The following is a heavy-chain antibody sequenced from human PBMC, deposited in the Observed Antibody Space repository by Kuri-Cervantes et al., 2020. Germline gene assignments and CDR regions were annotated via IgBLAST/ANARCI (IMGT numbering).Heavy chain of an antibody. CDR2: ISYSGST. J-gene: IGHJ3*02. Sequence: GSLRLSCTVSGCSISSSSYYWGWIRQPPGKGLEWIGSISYSGSTYYNSSLKSRVTISVDTSKNQFSLKLTSVIAADTAVFYCARGGRPEYSSSSYAFDIWGQGTMVTVSS. CDR3: ARGGRPEYSSSSYAFDI. V-gene: IGHV4-39*01. CDR1: GCSISSSSYY. D-gene: IGHD6-6*01.